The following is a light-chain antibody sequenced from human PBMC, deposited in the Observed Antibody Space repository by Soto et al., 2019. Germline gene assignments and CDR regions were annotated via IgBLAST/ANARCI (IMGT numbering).Light chain of an antibody. CDR3: QKYNSAPYT. J-gene: IGKJ2*01. V-gene: IGKV1-27*01. CDR2: ATS. Sequence: DIQMTQSPSSLSASVGDRVTITCRASQGISNYLAWYQQKPGKVLKLLLYATSTLQSGVPSRFSGSRSRTDFNLTSSSLHPEDVATYYCQKYNSAPYTFGHGTNLEIK. CDR1: QGISNY.